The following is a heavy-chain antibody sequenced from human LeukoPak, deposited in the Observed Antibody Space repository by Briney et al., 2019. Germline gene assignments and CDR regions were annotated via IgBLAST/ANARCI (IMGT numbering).Heavy chain of an antibody. D-gene: IGHD5-18*01. CDR2: ISSSGSII. V-gene: IGHV3-11*01. J-gene: IGHJ4*02. CDR1: GFTFSDYY. CDR3: ARATLGYSYGAFDY. Sequence: GGSLRLSCAASGFTFSDYYMSWIRQAPGKGLEWVSYISSSGSIIYYADSVKGRFTISRDNAENSLYLQMNSLRAEDTAVYYCARATLGYSYGAFDYWGQGTLVTVSS.